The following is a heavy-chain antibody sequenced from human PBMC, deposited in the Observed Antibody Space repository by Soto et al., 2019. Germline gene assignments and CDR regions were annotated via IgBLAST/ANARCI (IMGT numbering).Heavy chain of an antibody. J-gene: IGHJ2*01. Sequence: PSETLSLTGAVCGGSFSGYYCSWIRQPPWKGLEWIGEINHSGSTNYNPSLKSRVTISVDTSKNQFSLKLSSVTAADTAVYYCARGPLRGSSKRPSSSYWYFDLWGRRTLVAVSS. V-gene: IGHV4-34*01. CDR1: GGSFSGYY. D-gene: IGHD6-6*01. CDR3: ARGPLRGSSKRPSSSYWYFDL. CDR2: INHSGST.